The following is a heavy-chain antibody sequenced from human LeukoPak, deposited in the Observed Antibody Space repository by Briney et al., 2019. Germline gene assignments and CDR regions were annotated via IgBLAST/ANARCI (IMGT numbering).Heavy chain of an antibody. J-gene: IGHJ4*02. D-gene: IGHD1-26*01. Sequence: PSETLSLTCAVYGGSFSGYYWSWIRQPPGKGLEWIGEINHSGSTNYSPSLKSRVTISVDTSKNQFSLKLSSVTAADTAVYYCATTESYYRDSLLEYWGQGTLVTVSS. CDR1: GGSFSGYY. CDR2: INHSGST. V-gene: IGHV4-34*01. CDR3: ATTESYYRDSLLEY.